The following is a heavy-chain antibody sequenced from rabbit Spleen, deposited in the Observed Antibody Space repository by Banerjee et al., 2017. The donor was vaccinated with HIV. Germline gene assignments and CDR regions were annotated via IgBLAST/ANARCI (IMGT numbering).Heavy chain of an antibody. Sequence: QQQLEESGGGLVKPGGTLTLTCTASGFDFSSYYYMCWVRQAPGKGLQWIACINASTGKPVYATWASGRFTISRTSSTTVTLHMTSLTAADRATYFCARDAGTSFSTYGMDLWGQGTLVTVS. CDR3: ARDAGTSFSTYGMDL. CDR1: GFDFSSYYY. V-gene: IGHV1S45*01. J-gene: IGHJ6*01. D-gene: IGHD8-1*01. CDR2: INASTGKP.